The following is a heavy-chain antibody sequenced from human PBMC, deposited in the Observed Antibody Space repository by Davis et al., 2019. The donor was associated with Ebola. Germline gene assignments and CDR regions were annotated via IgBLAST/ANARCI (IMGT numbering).Heavy chain of an antibody. CDR2: IYNVYTM. CDR1: GFTFSDNY. Sequence: GGSLRLSCVGSGFTFSDNYMNWVRQAPGKGLEWVSVIYNVYTMYYADSVKVRFTISRDSSMNTVYLQMSSLRAEDTAVYYCARAEDDYGEYPDALDIWGQGTVVTVSS. J-gene: IGHJ3*02. CDR3: ARAEDDYGEYPDALDI. D-gene: IGHD4-17*01. V-gene: IGHV3-53*01.